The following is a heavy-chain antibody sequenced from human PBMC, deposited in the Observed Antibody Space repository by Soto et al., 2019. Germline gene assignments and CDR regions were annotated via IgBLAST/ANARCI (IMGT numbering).Heavy chain of an antibody. Sequence: SETLSLTCTVSGGSISSYYWSWIRQPPGKGLEWIGYIYYSGSTNYNPSLKSRVTISVDTSKNQFSLKLSSVTAADTAVYYCARRSGSYYPPYFDYWGQGTLVTVSS. CDR2: IYYSGST. D-gene: IGHD3-10*01. CDR1: GGSISSYY. V-gene: IGHV4-59*01. CDR3: ARRSGSYYPPYFDY. J-gene: IGHJ4*02.